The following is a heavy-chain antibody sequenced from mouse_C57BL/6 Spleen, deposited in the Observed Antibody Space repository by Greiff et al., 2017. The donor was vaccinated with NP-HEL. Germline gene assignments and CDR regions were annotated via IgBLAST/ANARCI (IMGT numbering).Heavy chain of an antibody. D-gene: IGHD1-1*01. Sequence: EVMLVESGGGLVQPGGSLSLSCAASGFTFTDYYMSWVRQPPGKALEWLGFIRNKANGYTTEYSASVKGRFTISRDNSQSILYLQMNALRAEDSATYYCARYYGSSYVAAMDYWGQGTSVTVSS. J-gene: IGHJ4*01. V-gene: IGHV7-3*01. CDR2: IRNKANGYTT. CDR3: ARYYGSSYVAAMDY. CDR1: GFTFTDYY.